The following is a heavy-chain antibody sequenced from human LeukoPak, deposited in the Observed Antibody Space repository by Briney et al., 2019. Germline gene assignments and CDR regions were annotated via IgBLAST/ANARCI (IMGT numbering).Heavy chain of an antibody. CDR3: ARDGYYYDSSGYYENMYYFDY. CDR2: IYTSGST. Sequence: SETLSLTCTVSGGSISSYYWSWIRQPAGKGLEWIGRIYTSGSTNYNPSLKSRVTMSVDTSKNQFSLKLSSVTAADTAVYYCARDGYYYDSSGYYENMYYFDYWGQGTLVTVSS. D-gene: IGHD3-22*01. CDR1: GGSISSYY. V-gene: IGHV4-4*07. J-gene: IGHJ4*02.